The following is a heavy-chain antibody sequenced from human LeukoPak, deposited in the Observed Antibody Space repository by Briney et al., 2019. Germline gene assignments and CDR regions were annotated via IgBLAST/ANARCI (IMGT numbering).Heavy chain of an antibody. V-gene: IGHV4-59*01. CDR1: GGSISSYY. J-gene: IGHJ4*02. CDR3: ARGGGSPPFDY. CDR2: IYYSGST. D-gene: IGHD1-26*01. Sequence: PSETLSLTCTASGGSISSYYWSWIRQPPGKGLEWIGYIYYSGSTNYNPSLKSRVTISVDTSKNQFSLKLSSVTAADTAVYYCARGGGSPPFDYWGQGTLVTVSS.